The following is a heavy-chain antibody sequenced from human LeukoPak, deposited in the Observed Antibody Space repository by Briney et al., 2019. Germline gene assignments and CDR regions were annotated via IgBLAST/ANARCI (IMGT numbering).Heavy chain of an antibody. CDR3: ARGPPPDFDY. CDR1: GGSLSSSSYY. Sequence: SETLSLTCTVSGGSLSSSSYYWGWIRQPAGKGLEWIGRIHPSGSTNYNPSLKSRVTLSVDTSKNQFSLKLSSVTAADTAVYYCARGPPPDFDYWGRGTLVTVSS. V-gene: IGHV4-61*02. CDR2: IHPSGST. J-gene: IGHJ4*02.